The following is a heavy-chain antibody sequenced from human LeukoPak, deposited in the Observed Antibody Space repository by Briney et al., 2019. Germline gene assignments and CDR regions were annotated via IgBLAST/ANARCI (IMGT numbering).Heavy chain of an antibody. CDR1: GGSISSYY. Sequence: KPSETLSLTCTVSGGSISSYYWSWIRQPPGRGREWIGYIYYSGSHNYNPSLQSRVTISVVTCKNQFSLKLSSVTSAGTAVYYCAPYCGGGRCTGYGQQGGEDPLVSVS. J-gene: IGHJ1*01. CDR3: APYCGGGRCTGYGQQ. CDR2: IYYSGSH. D-gene: IGHD2-21*01. V-gene: IGHV4-59*12.